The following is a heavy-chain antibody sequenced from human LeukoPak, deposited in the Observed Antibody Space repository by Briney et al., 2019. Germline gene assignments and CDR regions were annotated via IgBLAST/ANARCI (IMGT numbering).Heavy chain of an antibody. CDR1: GFTFSSYA. V-gene: IGHV3-30*04. Sequence: GGSLRLSCAASGFTFSSYAMHWVRQAPGKGLEWVAVISYDGRSKKYADPVKGRLTISKDNSKNTLYLQMNSLRAEDTALYYCARGFPHYYDSSGIKFDYWGQGTLVTVSS. D-gene: IGHD3-22*01. CDR2: ISYDGRSK. CDR3: ARGFPHYYDSSGIKFDY. J-gene: IGHJ4*02.